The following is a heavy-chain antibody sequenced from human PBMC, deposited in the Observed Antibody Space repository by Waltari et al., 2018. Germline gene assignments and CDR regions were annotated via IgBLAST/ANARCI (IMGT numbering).Heavy chain of an antibody. CDR2: IYHSGSP. CDR3: AREGGVVIIDY. Sequence: QVQLQESGPGLVKPSETLSLTCAVSGSSISSGYYWGWLRQPPGKGLEWIGSIYHSGSPYYNPSLKSRVTISVDTSKNQFSLKLSSVTAADTAVYYCAREGGVVIIDYWGQGTLVTVSS. V-gene: IGHV4-38-2*02. D-gene: IGHD3-3*01. CDR1: GSSISSGYY. J-gene: IGHJ4*02.